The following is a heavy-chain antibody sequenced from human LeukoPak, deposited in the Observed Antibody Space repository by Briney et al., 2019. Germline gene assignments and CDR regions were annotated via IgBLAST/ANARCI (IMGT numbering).Heavy chain of an antibody. CDR3: AKVRDDSNGYYYSYYFDY. CDR2: ISGSGGST. D-gene: IGHD3-22*01. V-gene: IGHV3-23*01. CDR1: GFTFSSYA. J-gene: IGHJ4*02. Sequence: GGSLRLSGAASGFTFSSYAMSWVRQAPGKGLEWVSAISGSGGSTYYADSVKGRFTISRDNSKNTLYLQMNSLRAENTAVYYCAKVRDDSNGYYYSYYFDYWGQGTLVTVSS.